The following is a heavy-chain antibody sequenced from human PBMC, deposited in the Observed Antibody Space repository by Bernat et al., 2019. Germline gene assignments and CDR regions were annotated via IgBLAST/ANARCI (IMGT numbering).Heavy chain of an antibody. CDR2: INIDGSST. CDR1: GFTFSTYW. CDR3: ARQIGGWFDP. Sequence: EVQLVESGGGLVQPRGSLRLSCAASGFTFSTYWMHWVRQAPEKGLVWVSRINIDGSSTNYADSVKGRFTISRDNAKNTLYLQMNSLRAEDTAVYYCARQIGGWFDPWGQGTLVTVSS. J-gene: IGHJ5*02. V-gene: IGHV3-74*01.